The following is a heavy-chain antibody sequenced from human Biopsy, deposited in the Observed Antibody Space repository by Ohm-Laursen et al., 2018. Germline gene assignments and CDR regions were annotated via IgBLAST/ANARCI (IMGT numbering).Heavy chain of an antibody. D-gene: IGHD3-16*02. J-gene: IGHJ3*01. CDR1: GFSLSSHGVG. Sequence: PTQTLTLTCTFSGFSLSSHGVGVGWIRQPPGEALEWLAIVYWDNDKRYSPSLWSRLNIWKDASKNRVVLTLTDMDPVDTATYYCAHAVITYGGIIALDAFDVWGQGSMVIVSS. CDR2: VYWDNDK. V-gene: IGHV2-5*02. CDR3: AHAVITYGGIIALDAFDV.